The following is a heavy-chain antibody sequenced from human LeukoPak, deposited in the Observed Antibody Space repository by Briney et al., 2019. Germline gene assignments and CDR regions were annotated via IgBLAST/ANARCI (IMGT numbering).Heavy chain of an antibody. CDR3: ARGIVVVIGAGDAFAI. D-gene: IGHD3-22*01. CDR1: GFTFSSNG. V-gene: IGHV3-74*01. J-gene: IGHJ3*02. Sequence: GGSLRLSCAASGFTFSSNGMHWVRQAPGKGLVGFSRISSDRSSASYTDSVKGRFTISRHNAKNTLYLQMNSLRAEDTAVYYCARGIVVVIGAGDAFAIWGQGKMVTVSS. CDR2: ISSDRSSA.